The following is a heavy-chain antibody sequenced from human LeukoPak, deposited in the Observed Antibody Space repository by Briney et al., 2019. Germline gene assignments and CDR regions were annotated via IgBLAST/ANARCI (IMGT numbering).Heavy chain of an antibody. V-gene: IGHV3-15*04. J-gene: IGHJ4*02. CDR1: GFTFSNTW. CDR3: TTVRTY. CDR2: IAAKGDGGTT. D-gene: IGHD4-17*01. Sequence: PGGSLRLSCAAFGFTFSNTWMNWVRQAPGKGLEWVGRIAAKGDGGTTDYAAPVKGRFTISRDDSKNTLYLQMNSLKTEDTAVYYCTTVRTYWGQGTLVTVSS.